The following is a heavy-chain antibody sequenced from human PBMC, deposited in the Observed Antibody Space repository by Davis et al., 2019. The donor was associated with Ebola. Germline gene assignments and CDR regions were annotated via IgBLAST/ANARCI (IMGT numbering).Heavy chain of an antibody. V-gene: IGHV3-23*01. CDR2: LVTSPDT. Sequence: GESLKISCVASGFVFRNSVMSWVRQAPGKGLEWVSTLVTSPDTYYAASVKGRFTISRDNSKNTLYLQMNGLRVEDTAIYYCARLFNSYTSAWIDYWGQGTLVTVSS. J-gene: IGHJ4*02. D-gene: IGHD6-19*01. CDR1: GFVFRNSV. CDR3: ARLFNSYTSAWIDY.